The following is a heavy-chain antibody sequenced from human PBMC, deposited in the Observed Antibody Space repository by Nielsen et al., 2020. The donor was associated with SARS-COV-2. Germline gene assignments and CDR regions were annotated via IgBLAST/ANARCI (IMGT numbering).Heavy chain of an antibody. J-gene: IGHJ6*03. CDR1: GYTFINYG. Sequence: ASVKVSCKASGYTFINYGISWVRQAPGQGLEWMGWISAYNGDTNYAQKLQGRVTMTTDTSTSTAYMDLRSLRSDDTAVYYCARVRFGDGYNYYYSYYMDVWGKGTTVTVSS. CDR3: ARVRFGDGYNYYYSYYMDV. CDR2: ISAYNGDT. D-gene: IGHD5-24*01. V-gene: IGHV1-18*01.